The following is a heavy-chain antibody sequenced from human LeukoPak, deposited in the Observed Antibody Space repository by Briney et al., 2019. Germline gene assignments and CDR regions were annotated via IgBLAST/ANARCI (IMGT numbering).Heavy chain of an antibody. D-gene: IGHD6-19*01. CDR3: AKASSGSCPFTYFDS. CDR1: GFTFTTYD. V-gene: IGHV3-23*01. CDR2: ISGSGGTT. Sequence: PGGSLRLSCAASGFTFTTYDMNWVRQAPGKGLEWVSCISGSGGTTYYAGSVKGRFTISRDNSKNTLFMQINSLRAEDTAIYYCAKASSGSCPFTYFDSWGQGTLVTVSS. J-gene: IGHJ4*02.